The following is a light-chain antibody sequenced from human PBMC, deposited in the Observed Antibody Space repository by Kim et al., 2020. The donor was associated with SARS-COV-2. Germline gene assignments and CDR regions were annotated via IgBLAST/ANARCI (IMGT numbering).Light chain of an antibody. CDR3: SSYSTGSLYA. CDR1: SSDVGGYNY. Sequence: QSLTISCTATSSDVGGYNYVSWYQQHPVKAPKLIIYDVSKRPSGVSNRFSGSKSGNTASLTISGLQAEDEADYFCSSYSTGSLYAFGTGNKVTV. J-gene: IGLJ1*01. V-gene: IGLV2-14*03. CDR2: DVS.